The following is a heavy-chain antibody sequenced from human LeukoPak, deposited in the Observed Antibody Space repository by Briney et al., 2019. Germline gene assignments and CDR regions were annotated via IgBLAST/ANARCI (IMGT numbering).Heavy chain of an antibody. CDR1: GYTFTSYA. J-gene: IGHJ4*02. CDR2: INAGNGDT. D-gene: IGHD1-1*01. Sequence: VASVKVSCKASGYTFTSYAMDWVRRAPGQRLEWMGWINAGNGDTKYSQKFQGRVTIARDTSASTAYMELSSLRSEDTAVYYCARDRGGTGDFDYWGQGTLVTVSS. CDR3: ARDRGGTGDFDY. V-gene: IGHV1-3*01.